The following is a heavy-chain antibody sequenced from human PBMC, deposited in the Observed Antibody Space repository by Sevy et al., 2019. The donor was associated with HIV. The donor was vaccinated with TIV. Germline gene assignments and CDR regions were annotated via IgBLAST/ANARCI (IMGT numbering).Heavy chain of an antibody. Sequence: SEILSLTCTVSGDSISGYYWNWIRQPPGKGLEWIGYIFYSRSTNYSPSLKSRVTISKDTSKNQFSLKLSSVTAADTSPYYCARGAPNYYYAMDVWGQGTTVTVSS. CDR1: GDSISGYY. CDR3: ARGAPNYYYAMDV. V-gene: IGHV4-59*01. J-gene: IGHJ6*02. CDR2: IFYSRST.